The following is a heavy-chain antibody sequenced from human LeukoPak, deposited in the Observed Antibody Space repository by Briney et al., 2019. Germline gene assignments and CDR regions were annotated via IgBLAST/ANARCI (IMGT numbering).Heavy chain of an antibody. V-gene: IGHV3-23*01. D-gene: IGHD1-26*01. CDR1: GFTFSSYA. J-gene: IGHJ3*02. CDR3: ARGLIVGALRGAFDI. CDR2: ISGSGGST. Sequence: GGSLRLSCAASGFTFSSYAMSWVRRAPGKGLEWVSAISGSGGSTYYADSVKGRFTISRDNSKNTLYLQMNSLRAEDTAVYYCARGLIVGALRGAFDIWGQGTMVTVSS.